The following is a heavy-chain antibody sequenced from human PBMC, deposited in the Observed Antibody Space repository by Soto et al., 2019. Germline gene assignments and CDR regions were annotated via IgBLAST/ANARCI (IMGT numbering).Heavy chain of an antibody. CDR2: IIPIFGTA. V-gene: IGHV1-69*01. J-gene: IGHJ6*02. D-gene: IGHD5-18*01. CDR1: GGTFSSYA. Sequence: QVQLVQSGAEVKKPGSSVKVSCKASGGTFSSYAISWVRQAPGQGLEWMGGIIPIFGTANYAQKFQGRVTITADEYTSTAYMELSSLRSEDTAVYYCAREVDTAMANYYYYGMDVWGQGTTVTVSS. CDR3: AREVDTAMANYYYYGMDV.